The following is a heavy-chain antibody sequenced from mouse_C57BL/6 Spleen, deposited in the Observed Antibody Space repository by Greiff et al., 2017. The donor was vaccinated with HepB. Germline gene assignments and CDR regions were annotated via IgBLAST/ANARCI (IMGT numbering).Heavy chain of an antibody. Sequence: EVQLQQSGAELVRPGASVKLSCTASGFNIKDDYMHWVKQRPEQGLEWIGWIDPENGDTEYASKFQGKATITADTSSNTAYLQLSSLTSEDTAVYYCTTGGYYPQYAMDYWGQGTSVTVSS. V-gene: IGHV14-4*01. CDR1: GFNIKDDY. CDR2: IDPENGDT. J-gene: IGHJ4*01. CDR3: TTGGYYPQYAMDY. D-gene: IGHD2-3*01.